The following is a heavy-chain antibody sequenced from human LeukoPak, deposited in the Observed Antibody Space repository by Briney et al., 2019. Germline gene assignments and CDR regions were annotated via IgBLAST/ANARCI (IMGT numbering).Heavy chain of an antibody. CDR2: IYYSGST. CDR1: GGSISSSSYY. V-gene: IGHV4-39*01. D-gene: IGHD2-15*01. J-gene: IGHJ6*03. Sequence: SETLPLTCTVSGGSISSSSYYWGWIRQPPGKGLEWIGSIYYSGSTYYNPSLKSRVTISVDTSKNQFSLKLSSVTAADTAVYYCARPVGESDNYYMDVWGKGTTVTISS. CDR3: ARPVGESDNYYMDV.